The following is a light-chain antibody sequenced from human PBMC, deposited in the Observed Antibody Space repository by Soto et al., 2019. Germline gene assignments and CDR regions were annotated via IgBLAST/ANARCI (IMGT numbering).Light chain of an antibody. CDR1: QSVSN. CDR3: QQYNDWPLT. Sequence: EMVLTQSPGTLSLSPGERATLSCRTSQSVSNLAWYQQKPGQTPSLLMYGASTRPTGIPARFSGSGSGTEYTLTIISLQSEDSAVYYCQQYNDWPLTFGGGTKVDIK. CDR2: GAS. J-gene: IGKJ4*01. V-gene: IGKV3D-15*01.